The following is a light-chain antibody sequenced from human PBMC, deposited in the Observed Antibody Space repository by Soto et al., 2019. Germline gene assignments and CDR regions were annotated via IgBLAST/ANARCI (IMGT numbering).Light chain of an antibody. CDR1: SSDVGGYNY. V-gene: IGLV2-14*01. CDR2: DVS. Sequence: QSVLTQPASVSGSPGQSITISCTGTSSDVGGYNYVSWYQQHPGKAPKLMIYDVSNRPSGVSNRFSGSKFGNTASLTISGLQAEDEADYYCSSYTTSGSLVFGGGTKVTVL. J-gene: IGLJ2*01. CDR3: SSYTTSGSLV.